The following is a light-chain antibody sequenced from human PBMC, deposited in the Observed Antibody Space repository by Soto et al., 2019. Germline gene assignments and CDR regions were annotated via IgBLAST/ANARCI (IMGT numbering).Light chain of an antibody. J-gene: IGKJ1*01. Sequence: VVMTQSPPSLPVTLGQPASISCRSSQSVVYSDGNAYLNWFQQRPGRLIYTVSNRDSGVPDRXSGDWSGTDFTLKISRVEAEDVGIYYCMQGTHWPPTFGQGTKVEI. CDR1: QSVVYSDGNAY. CDR2: TVS. CDR3: MQGTHWPPT. V-gene: IGKV2-30*01.